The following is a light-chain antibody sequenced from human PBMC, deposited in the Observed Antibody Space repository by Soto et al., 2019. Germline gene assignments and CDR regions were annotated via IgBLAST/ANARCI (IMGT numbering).Light chain of an antibody. CDR3: TSWTTITTLI. J-gene: IGLJ2*01. V-gene: IGLV2-14*03. CDR1: SSDIGAYNF. CDR2: DVN. Sequence: QSVLTQPASVSGSPGQSITISCTGTSSDIGAYNFVSWYQQHPGKAPKLMLYDVNIRPSGVSNRFSGSKSGNTASLTISGLQSEGGGVYYCTSWTTITTLIFGGGTKVTVL.